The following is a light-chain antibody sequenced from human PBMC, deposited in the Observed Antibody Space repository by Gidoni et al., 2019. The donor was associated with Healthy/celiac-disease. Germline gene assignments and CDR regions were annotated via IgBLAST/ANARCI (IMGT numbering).Light chain of an antibody. CDR3: QQYNNWPET. V-gene: IGKV3-15*01. Sequence: EIVMTQSPATLSVSPGERATLSCRASQNVSSNLAWYQQKPGQAPRLLIYGASTRATGIPARFSGSGSGTEITLTISSLQSEDFAVYYCQQYNNWPETFGXGTKLEIK. CDR2: GAS. CDR1: QNVSSN. J-gene: IGKJ2*01.